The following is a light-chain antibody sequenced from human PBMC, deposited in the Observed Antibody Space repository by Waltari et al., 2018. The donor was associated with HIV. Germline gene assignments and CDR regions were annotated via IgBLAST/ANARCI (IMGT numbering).Light chain of an antibody. CDR1: SIDVGAYNY. J-gene: IGLJ2*01. V-gene: IGLV2-8*01. Sequence: QSALTQPPSASASPGQSFPISCSPTSIDVGAYNYVSWHQQHPGKAPKLMIYDVIKRPSGVPDRFSGSKSGNTASLTVSGLQPEDEADYYCSSHAGSKVVFGGGTRLTVL. CDR3: SSHAGSKVV. CDR2: DVI.